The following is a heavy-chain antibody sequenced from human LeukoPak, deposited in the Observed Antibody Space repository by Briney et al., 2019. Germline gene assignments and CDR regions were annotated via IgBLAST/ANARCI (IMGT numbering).Heavy chain of an antibody. V-gene: IGHV4-59*01. D-gene: IGHD1-7*01. CDR3: ARSGGTWIYNY. J-gene: IGHJ4*02. CDR1: GGSISSFY. Sequence: PSETPSLTCSVSGGSISSFYCNWMRQPPGKGLEWIGYIYDSGNSNYSPSLKSRVTISVDTSKNQFSLKLTSVTAADTAVYYCARSGGTWIYNYWGQGTLVTVSS. CDR2: IYDSGNS.